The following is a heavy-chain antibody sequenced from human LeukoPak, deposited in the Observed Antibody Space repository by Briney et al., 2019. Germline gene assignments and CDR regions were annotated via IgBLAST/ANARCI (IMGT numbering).Heavy chain of an antibody. CDR3: ARTYGDYIAAFDY. CDR1: GYSISSGYY. V-gene: IGHV4-38-2*02. CDR2: IYQSGST. D-gene: IGHD4-17*01. J-gene: IGHJ4*02. Sequence: SETLSVTCTLSGYSISSGYYWGWIRQPPGKGLEWIGSIYQSGSTYYNPSLKSLVTISVDTSKNQFSLKLSSVTAADTAVYYCARTYGDYIAAFDYWGQGTLVTVSS.